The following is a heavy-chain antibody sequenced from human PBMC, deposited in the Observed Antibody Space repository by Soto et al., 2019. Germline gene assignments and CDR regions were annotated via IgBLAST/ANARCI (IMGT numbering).Heavy chain of an antibody. CDR2: ISSDGRNE. Sequence: QVRLVESGGGVVEPGRSLRLSCVASGFTINRFGMEWVRQAPGKGLEWVALISSDGRNEYYSDSVKGRFTISRDMSKNTAYLQMNSLRVEDTAVYYCASVADYWGQGTLVTVSS. CDR1: GFTINRFG. V-gene: IGHV3-30*03. D-gene: IGHD2-21*01. J-gene: IGHJ4*02. CDR3: ASVADY.